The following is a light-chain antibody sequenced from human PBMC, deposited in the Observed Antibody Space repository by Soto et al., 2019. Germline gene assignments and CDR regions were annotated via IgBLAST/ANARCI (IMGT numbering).Light chain of an antibody. J-gene: IGKJ4*01. V-gene: IGKV1-17*03. CDR1: QDIRNS. Sequence: DIQMTQSPSAMSASVGDRVTITCRASQDIRNSLDWFQQRPGKVPKRMIYSASSLQSGVPSRFSGSGSGTEFTLTISSLQPEDFATYYCLKHSRYPLTLGGGTKVDIK. CDR3: LKHSRYPLT. CDR2: SAS.